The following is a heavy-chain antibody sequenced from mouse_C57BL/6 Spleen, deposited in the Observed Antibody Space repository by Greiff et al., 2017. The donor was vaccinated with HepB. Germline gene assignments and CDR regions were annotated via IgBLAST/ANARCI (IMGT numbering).Heavy chain of an antibody. CDR2: IDPETGGT. V-gene: IGHV1-15*01. CDR3: TREGFHY. Sequence: QVQLQQSGAELVRPGASVTLSCKASGYTFTDYELHWVKQTPVHGLEWIGAIDPETGGTAYNQKFKGKAILTADKSSSTAYMELRSLTSEDSAVYYCTREGFHYWGQGTTLTVSS. CDR1: GYTFTDYE. D-gene: IGHD3-2*02. J-gene: IGHJ2*01.